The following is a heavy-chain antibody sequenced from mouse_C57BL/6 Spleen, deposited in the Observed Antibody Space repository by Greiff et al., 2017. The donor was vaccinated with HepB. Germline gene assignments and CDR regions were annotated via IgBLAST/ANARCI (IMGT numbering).Heavy chain of an antibody. V-gene: IGHV5-17*01. CDR2: ISSGSSTI. Sequence: DVMLVESGGGLVKPGGSLKLSCAASGFTFSDYGMHWVRQAPEKGLEWVAYISSGSSTIYYADTVKGRFTISRDNAKNTLFLQMTSLRSEDTAMYYCARRDWIVDAMDYWGQGTSVTVSS. D-gene: IGHD4-1*01. CDR3: ARRDWIVDAMDY. J-gene: IGHJ4*01. CDR1: GFTFSDYG.